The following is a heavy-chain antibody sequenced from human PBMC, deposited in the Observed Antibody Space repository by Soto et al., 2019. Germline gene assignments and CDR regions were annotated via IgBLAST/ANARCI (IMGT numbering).Heavy chain of an antibody. CDR3: VKDPDSGWRSWFDP. J-gene: IGHJ5*02. CDR1: GFTFSNYA. D-gene: IGHD6-19*01. CDR2: VGGSPTST. Sequence: EVQLLESGGGLVQPGGSLRLSCAASGFTFSNYAMSWIRQAPGKGLGWVAGVGGSPTSTFYAESVKGRSTISRDNSNNMLYLQMSSLRAEDTAIYDCVKDPDSGWRSWFDPWGQGTQVTVSS. V-gene: IGHV3-23*01.